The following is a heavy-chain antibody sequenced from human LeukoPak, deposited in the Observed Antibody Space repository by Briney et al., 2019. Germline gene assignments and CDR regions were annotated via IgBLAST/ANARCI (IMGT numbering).Heavy chain of an antibody. Sequence: PGGSLRLSCAASGFTFSNYNMNWVRQAPWKGLEWVSSISSSSSYIYYADSMKGRFTISRDNAKNSLYLQMNSLRADDTAVYYCARTFNVAATMSGFDPWGQGTLVTVSS. D-gene: IGHD2-15*01. CDR2: ISSSSSYI. CDR1: GFTFSNYN. V-gene: IGHV3-21*01. J-gene: IGHJ5*02. CDR3: ARTFNVAATMSGFDP.